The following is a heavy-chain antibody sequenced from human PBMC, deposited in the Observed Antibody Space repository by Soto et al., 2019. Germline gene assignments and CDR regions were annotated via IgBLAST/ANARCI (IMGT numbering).Heavy chain of an antibody. J-gene: IGHJ6*02. Sequence: GSLRLSCAASGFTFKSYWMSWLRQAPGKGLEWVANINQDGSEKYYEDSVKGRFSISRDNARNSLYLHMNSLRAEDTAVYYCASSGKFSSATRNYYYYGMDVWGQGTTVTVSS. V-gene: IGHV3-7*01. CDR3: ASSGKFSSATRNYYYYGMDV. CDR2: INQDGSEK. CDR1: GFTFKSYW. D-gene: IGHD6-6*01.